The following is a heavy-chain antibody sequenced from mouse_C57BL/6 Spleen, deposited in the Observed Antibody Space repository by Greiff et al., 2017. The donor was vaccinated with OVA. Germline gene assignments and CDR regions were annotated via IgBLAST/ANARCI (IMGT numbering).Heavy chain of an antibody. Sequence: QVTLKVCGPGILQPSQTLSLTCSFSGFSLSTFGMGVGWIRQPPGKGLEWLAHIWWDDDKYYNPALKSRLTISKATSKNQVFLKIANVYTADTATCYCARIGGNYGYDLYFDYWGQGTTLTVSS. CDR1: GFSLSTFGMG. D-gene: IGHD2-2*01. J-gene: IGHJ2*01. V-gene: IGHV8-8*01. CDR2: IWWDDDK. CDR3: ARIGGNYGYDLYFDY.